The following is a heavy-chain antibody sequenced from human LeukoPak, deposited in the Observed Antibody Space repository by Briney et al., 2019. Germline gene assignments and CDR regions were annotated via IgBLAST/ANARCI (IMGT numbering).Heavy chain of an antibody. J-gene: IGHJ4*02. CDR2: ISYDGSNN. CDR1: GFTFSSYA. V-gene: IGHV3-30-3*01. CDR3: ARDTAAAAGYFDY. D-gene: IGHD6-13*01. Sequence: GRSLRLSCAASGFTFSSYATHWVRQAPGKGLEWVAVISYDGSNNYYADSVKGRFTISRDNSKNTLYLQMNSLRAEDTAVYYCARDTAAAAGYFDYWGQGTLVTVSS.